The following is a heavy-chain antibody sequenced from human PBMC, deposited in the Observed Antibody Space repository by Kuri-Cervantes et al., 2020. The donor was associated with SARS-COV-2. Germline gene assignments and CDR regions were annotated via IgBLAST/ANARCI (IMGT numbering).Heavy chain of an antibody. J-gene: IGHJ4*02. D-gene: IGHD4-17*01. V-gene: IGHV3-64*01. CDR1: GFTFSSYA. CDR3: ASDRDYADGRY. CDR2: ISSNGGST. Sequence: GESLKISCAASGFTFSSYAMHWVRQAPGKGLEYVSAISSNGGSTYYANSVKGRFTISRDDSKNTLYLQMNSLKTDDTALYYCASDRDYADGRYWGQGTLVTVSS.